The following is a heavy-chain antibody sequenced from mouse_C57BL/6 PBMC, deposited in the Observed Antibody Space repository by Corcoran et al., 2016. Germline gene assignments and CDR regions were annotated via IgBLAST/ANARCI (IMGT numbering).Heavy chain of an antibody. J-gene: IGHJ3*01. Sequence: QIQLVQSGPELRKPGETVKISCKASGYTFTTYGMSWVKQAPGKGLKWMGWINTYSGVPTYADDFKGRFAFSLETSASTAYLQINNLKNEDTATYFCARSPTVVAPYAYWGQGTLVTFSA. V-gene: IGHV9-3*01. CDR2: INTYSGVP. CDR3: ARSPTVVAPYAY. CDR1: GYTFTTYG. D-gene: IGHD1-1*01.